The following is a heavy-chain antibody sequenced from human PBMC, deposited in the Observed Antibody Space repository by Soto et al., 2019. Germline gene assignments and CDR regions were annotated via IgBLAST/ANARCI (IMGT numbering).Heavy chain of an antibody. V-gene: IGHV4-4*07. J-gene: IGHJ6*02. CDR3: ARVYRYYDILTGYYYSYYGMDC. Sequence: ASETLSLTCTDPGASISSYYWSWIRQPAEKGLEWIGRSYTSGSTNYNPSLKSRVTMSVDTSKNQFSLKLSSVTAAHPLVYYCARVYRYYDILTGYYYSYYGMDCCGPETLVSVFS. CDR2: SYTSGST. CDR1: GASISSYY. D-gene: IGHD3-9*01.